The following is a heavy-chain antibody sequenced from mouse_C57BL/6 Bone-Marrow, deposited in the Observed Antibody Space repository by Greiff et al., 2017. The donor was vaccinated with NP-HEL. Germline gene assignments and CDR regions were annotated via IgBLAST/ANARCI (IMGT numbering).Heavy chain of an antibody. J-gene: IGHJ2*01. D-gene: IGHD1-1*01. V-gene: IGHV5-4*01. CDR3: ARDYYYGSSYYFDY. CDR1: GFTFSSYA. Sequence: EVQLVESGGGLVKPGGSLKLSCAASGFTFSSYAMSWVRQTPEKRLEWVATISDGGSYTYYPDNVKGRFPISSDNAKNNLYLQMSHLKSEDTAMYYCARDYYYGSSYYFDYWGQGTTLTVSS. CDR2: ISDGGSYT.